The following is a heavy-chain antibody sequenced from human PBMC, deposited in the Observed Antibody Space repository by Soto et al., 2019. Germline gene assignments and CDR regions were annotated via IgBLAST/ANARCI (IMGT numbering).Heavy chain of an antibody. CDR1: GFTFSSYS. CDR3: ARDWENWLLDY. CDR2: ISSSSYI. V-gene: IGHV3-21*01. Sequence: GGSLRLSCVAAGFTFSSYSMNWVRQAPGKGLEWVSSISSSSYIYYADSVKGRFTISRDNAKNSLYLQMNSLRADDTAVYYCARDWENWLLDYWGQGTLVTVSS. D-gene: IGHD1-26*01. J-gene: IGHJ4*02.